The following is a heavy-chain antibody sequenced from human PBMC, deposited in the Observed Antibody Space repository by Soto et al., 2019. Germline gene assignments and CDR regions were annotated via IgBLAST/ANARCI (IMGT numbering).Heavy chain of an antibody. D-gene: IGHD3-3*01. V-gene: IGHV4-4*07. Sequence: TSETLSLTCTVSGGSISSYYWSWIRQPAGKGLEWIGRIYTSGSTNYNPSLKSRVTMSVDTSKNQFSLKLSSVTAADTAVYYCARENSDFWSGYPTEIDYWGQGTLVTVSS. CDR1: GGSISSYY. J-gene: IGHJ4*02. CDR3: ARENSDFWSGYPTEIDY. CDR2: IYTSGST.